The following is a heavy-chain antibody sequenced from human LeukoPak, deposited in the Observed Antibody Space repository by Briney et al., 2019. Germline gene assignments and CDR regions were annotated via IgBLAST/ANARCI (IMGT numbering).Heavy chain of an antibody. CDR1: GGTFSSYA. V-gene: IGHV1-69*13. Sequence: ASVKVSCKASGGTFSSYAISWVRQAPGQGLEWMGGIIPIFGTANYAQKFQGRVTITADESTSTAYMELSSLRSEDTAVYYCARVGSDDFWSGLDYWGQGTLVTVSS. J-gene: IGHJ4*02. CDR2: IIPIFGTA. CDR3: ARVGSDDFWSGLDY. D-gene: IGHD3-3*01.